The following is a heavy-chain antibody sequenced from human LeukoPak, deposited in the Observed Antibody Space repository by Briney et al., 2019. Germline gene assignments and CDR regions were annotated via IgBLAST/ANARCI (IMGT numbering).Heavy chain of an antibody. Sequence: PSETLSLTCSVSGVSISNYYWSWIRQPPGKGLEWTAFIYYDGSTNYNPSLKSRATISVDTSKNQYSLNLSSVTPADTAVYYCARGGASSKFFDAWGQGTLVTVSS. CDR3: ARGGASSKFFDA. V-gene: IGHV4-59*01. CDR2: IYYDGST. D-gene: IGHD6-6*01. CDR1: GVSISNYY. J-gene: IGHJ4*02.